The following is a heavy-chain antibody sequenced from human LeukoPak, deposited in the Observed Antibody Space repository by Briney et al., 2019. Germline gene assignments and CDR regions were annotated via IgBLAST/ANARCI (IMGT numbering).Heavy chain of an antibody. J-gene: IGHJ4*02. CDR2: IGNYNGNT. CDR1: GYIFTTFG. D-gene: IGHD4-17*01. Sequence: ASVKVSCKASGYIFTTFGVSWVRQAPGQGREGMGWIGNYNGNTNYAQKVQGRVTMTTDSSTSTAYMESRSLTSDDTAVYYCARSGAAETTHFDSWGQGTLVTVSS. V-gene: IGHV1-18*01. CDR3: ARSGAAETTHFDS.